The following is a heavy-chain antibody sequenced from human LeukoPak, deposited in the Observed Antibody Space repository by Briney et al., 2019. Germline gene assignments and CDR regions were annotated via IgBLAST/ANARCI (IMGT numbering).Heavy chain of an antibody. CDR3: ARTTIFGVVPSFDY. CDR1: GGSFRGYY. J-gene: IGHJ4*02. Sequence: SETLSLTCAGYGGSFRGYYWSWIRQPPGKGLEWIGEINHSGSTNYNPSLKSRVTISVDTSKNQFSLKLSSVTAADTAVYYCARTTIFGVVPSFDYWGQGTLVTVSS. D-gene: IGHD3-3*01. CDR2: INHSGST. V-gene: IGHV4-34*01.